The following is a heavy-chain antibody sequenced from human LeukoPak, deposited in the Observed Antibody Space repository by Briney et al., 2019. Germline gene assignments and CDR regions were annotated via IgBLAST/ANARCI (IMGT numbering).Heavy chain of an antibody. J-gene: IGHJ4*02. CDR1: GFTVSSSY. V-gene: IGHV3-66*01. CDR2: IYSGDST. CDR3: ARFRYYFDY. Sequence: GGSLRLSCVASGFTVSSSYMSWVRQAPGKGLEWVSIIYSGDSTSYADSVRGRFTISRDNSKNMLYLQMDSLRAEDMAVYYCARFRYYFDYWGQGTLVTVSS.